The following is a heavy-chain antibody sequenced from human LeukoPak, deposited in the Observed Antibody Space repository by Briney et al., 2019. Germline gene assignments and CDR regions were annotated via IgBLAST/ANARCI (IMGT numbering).Heavy chain of an antibody. CDR2: IRYDGNNK. Sequence: GGSLRLSCAASGFTFRSYGMHWVRQAPGKGLEWVAFIRYDGNNKYYADSVKGRFTISRDNSKNTVYLQMNSLRAEDTAVYYCAKDPTHFRVWDDYDNTRLNSWGQGTLVTVSS. V-gene: IGHV3-30*02. CDR3: AKDPTHFRVWDDYDNTRLNS. J-gene: IGHJ4*02. D-gene: IGHD3-22*01. CDR1: GFTFRSYG.